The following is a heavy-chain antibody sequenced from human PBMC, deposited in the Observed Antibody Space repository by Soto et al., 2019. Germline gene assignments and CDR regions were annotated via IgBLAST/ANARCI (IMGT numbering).Heavy chain of an antibody. CDR2: IWYDGSNK. J-gene: IGHJ3*02. Sequence: QVQLVESGGGVVQPGRSLRLSCAASGFTFSSYGMHWVRQAPGKGLGWVAVIWYDGSNKYYADSVKGRFTISRDNSKNTLYLQMNSLRAEDTAVYYCAREGQNDAFDIWGQGTMVTVSS. CDR1: GFTFSSYG. V-gene: IGHV3-33*01. CDR3: AREGQNDAFDI.